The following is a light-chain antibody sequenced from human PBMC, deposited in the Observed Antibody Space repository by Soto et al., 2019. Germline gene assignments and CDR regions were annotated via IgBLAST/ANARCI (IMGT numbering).Light chain of an antibody. CDR1: SYDVGAYIY. Sequence: QSVLTQPASVSGSPGQSITISCTGTSYDVGAYIYVSWYQQHPGKAPKLMIYEVSKRPSGVSTRFSGSKSGTTASLTISGLQAEDEADYYCNSFKNFNTWVFGGGTKLTVL. CDR3: NSFKNFNTWV. V-gene: IGLV2-14*01. CDR2: EVS. J-gene: IGLJ3*02.